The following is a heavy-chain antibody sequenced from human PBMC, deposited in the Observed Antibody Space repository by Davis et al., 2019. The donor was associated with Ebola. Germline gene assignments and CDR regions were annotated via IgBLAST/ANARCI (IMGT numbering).Heavy chain of an antibody. CDR3: ARARITIFGVVIDPDAFDI. CDR1: GVSISSYY. Sequence: ESLKISCSVSGVSISSYYWSWIRQPPGKGLEWIGYIYYSGSTNYNPSLKSRVTISVATSRNQFSLKLSSVTAADTAVYYCARARITIFGVVIDPDAFDIWGQGTMVTVSS. V-gene: IGHV4-59*01. CDR2: IYYSGST. D-gene: IGHD3-3*01. J-gene: IGHJ3*02.